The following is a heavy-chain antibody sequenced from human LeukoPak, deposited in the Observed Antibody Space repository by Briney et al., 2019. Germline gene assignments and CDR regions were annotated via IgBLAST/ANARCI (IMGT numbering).Heavy chain of an antibody. V-gene: IGHV3-23*01. D-gene: IGHD3-22*01. J-gene: IGHJ4*02. Sequence: GGSLRLSCAASGFTFSSYAMSWVRQAPGKGLEWVSAISGSGGSTYYADSVKGRFTISRDNSKNTLHLQMNSLRAEDTAVYYCAKDGPLYYYDSSGYYDFDYWGQGTLVTVSS. CDR1: GFTFSSYA. CDR3: AKDGPLYYYDSSGYYDFDY. CDR2: ISGSGGST.